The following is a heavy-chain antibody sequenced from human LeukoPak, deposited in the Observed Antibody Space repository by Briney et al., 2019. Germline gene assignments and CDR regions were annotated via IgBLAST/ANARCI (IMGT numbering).Heavy chain of an antibody. J-gene: IGHJ4*02. CDR2: ISGSGGST. CDR1: GFTFSSYA. D-gene: IGHD2-15*01. V-gene: IGHV3-23*01. Sequence: GGSLRLSCAASGFTFSSYAMSWVRQAPGKGLEWISGISGSGGSTGYADSVKGRFTISRDNSKNTLYLQMNSLRAEDSAVYYCAKPRDSGGSWGYDNWGQGTLVTVSS. CDR3: AKPRDSGGSWGYDN.